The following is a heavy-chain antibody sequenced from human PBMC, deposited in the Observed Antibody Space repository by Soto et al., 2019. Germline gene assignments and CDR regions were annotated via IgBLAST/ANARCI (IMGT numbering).Heavy chain of an antibody. Sequence: GESLKISCKGSGYSFTTNWISWVRQMSGKGLEWMGRIDPSDSYTSYRPSFQGHVTLSADKSNNTAYLQWSSLKASDTAMYYCARIRTLSGGYYYAMDVWGQGTTVTVSS. D-gene: IGHD1-1*01. V-gene: IGHV5-10-1*01. CDR3: ARIRTLSGGYYYAMDV. CDR1: GYSFTTNW. CDR2: IDPSDSYT. J-gene: IGHJ6*02.